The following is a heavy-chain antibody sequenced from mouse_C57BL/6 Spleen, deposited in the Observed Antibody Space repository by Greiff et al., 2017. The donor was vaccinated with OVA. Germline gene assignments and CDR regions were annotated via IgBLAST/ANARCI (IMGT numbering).Heavy chain of an antibody. CDR3: ARGITTVVATLDFDV. CDR1: GYSFTGYY. V-gene: IGHV1-42*01. CDR2: INPSTGGT. D-gene: IGHD1-1*01. J-gene: IGHJ1*03. Sequence: LVESGASVKISCKASGYSFTGYYMNWVKQSPEKSLEWIGEINPSTGGTTYNQKFKAKATLTVDKSSSTAYMQLKSLTSEDSAVYYCARGITTVVATLDFDVWGTGTTVTVSS.